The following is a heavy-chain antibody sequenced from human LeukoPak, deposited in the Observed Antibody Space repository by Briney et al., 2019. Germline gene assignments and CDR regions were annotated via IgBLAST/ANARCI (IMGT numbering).Heavy chain of an antibody. CDR3: ARDSGSYDLDY. D-gene: IGHD1-26*01. CDR2: IYASGTT. Sequence: PSETLSLTCTVSGGSISSHYWSWIRQPAGKGLEWIGRIYASGTTNYNPSLKSRVTMSVDTSKNQFSLKLSSVTAADTAVYYCARDSGSYDLDYWGQGTLVTVPS. J-gene: IGHJ4*02. V-gene: IGHV4-4*07. CDR1: GGSISSHY.